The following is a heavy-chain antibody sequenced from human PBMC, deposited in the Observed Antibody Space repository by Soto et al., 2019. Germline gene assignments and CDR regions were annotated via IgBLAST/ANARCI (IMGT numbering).Heavy chain of an antibody. V-gene: IGHV4-59*08. CDR1: GVSISSYY. J-gene: IGHJ3*02. Sequence: SETLSLTCTVSGVSISSYYWSWIRQPPGKGLEWIGYIYYSGSTNYTPSLKSRVTISVDTSKNQFSLKLSSVTAADTAVYYCARHYDILTGYGDDAFDIWGQGTMVTVSS. CDR2: IYYSGST. D-gene: IGHD3-9*01. CDR3: ARHYDILTGYGDDAFDI.